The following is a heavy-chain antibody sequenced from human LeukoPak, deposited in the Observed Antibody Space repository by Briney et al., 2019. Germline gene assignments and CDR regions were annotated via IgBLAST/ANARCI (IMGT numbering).Heavy chain of an antibody. D-gene: IGHD1-26*01. V-gene: IGHV3-66*01. CDR3: ARDASGSYHT. Sequence: PGGSLRLSCTDSGFTFGDYAVTWVRQAPGKGLEWVSVIYSGGSTYYADSVKGRFTISRDNSKNTLYLQMNSLRADDTAVYYCARDASGSYHTWGQGTLVTVSS. J-gene: IGHJ5*02. CDR1: GFTFGDYA. CDR2: IYSGGST.